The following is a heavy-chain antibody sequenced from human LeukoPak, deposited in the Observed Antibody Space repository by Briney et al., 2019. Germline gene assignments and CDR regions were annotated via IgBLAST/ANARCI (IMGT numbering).Heavy chain of an antibody. V-gene: IGHV3-66*01. Sequence: GGSLRLSCAASGFTVSSNYISWVRQAPGKGLEWVSVIYSGGSTYYADSVKGRWTISRDNPKNTLYLQMNSLRAEDTAVYYCAYGSSWRKFDYWGQGTLVTVSS. D-gene: IGHD6-13*01. CDR3: AYGSSWRKFDY. CDR1: GFTVSSNY. J-gene: IGHJ4*02. CDR2: IYSGGST.